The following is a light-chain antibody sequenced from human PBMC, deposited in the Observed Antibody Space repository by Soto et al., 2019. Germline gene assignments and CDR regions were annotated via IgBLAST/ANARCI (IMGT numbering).Light chain of an antibody. CDR3: QQLNSYPIT. CDR2: AAS. Sequence: AIRMTQSPSSFSASTGDRFTITCRASQGISSYLAWYQQKPGKAPKLLVYAASTLQYGVPSRFSGSGSGTDFTLTISSLQSEDFATYYCQQLNSYPITFGQGTRLEN. CDR1: QGISSY. V-gene: IGKV1-8*01. J-gene: IGKJ5*01.